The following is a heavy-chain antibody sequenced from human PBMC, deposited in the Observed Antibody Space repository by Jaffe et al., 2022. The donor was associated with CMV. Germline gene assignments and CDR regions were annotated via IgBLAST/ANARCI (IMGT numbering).Heavy chain of an antibody. J-gene: IGHJ4*02. CDR3: ARVVSRTTNYFDY. CDR1: GFTVSSNY. CDR2: IYSGGST. D-gene: IGHD4-17*01. V-gene: IGHV3-66*01. Sequence: EVQLVESGGGLVQPGGSLRLSCAASGFTVSSNYMSWVRQAPGKGLEWVSVIYSGGSTYYADSVKGRFTISRDNSKNTLYLQMNSLRAEDTAVYYCARVVSRTTNYFDYWGQGTLVTVSS.